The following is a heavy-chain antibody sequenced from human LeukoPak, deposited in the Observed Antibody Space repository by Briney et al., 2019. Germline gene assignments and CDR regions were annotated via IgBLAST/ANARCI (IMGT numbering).Heavy chain of an antibody. D-gene: IGHD3-22*01. V-gene: IGHV4-59*02. CDR2: VDYNGST. CDR1: GASVSSSH. J-gene: IGHJ3*02. Sequence: SETLSLTCTVSGASVSSSHWNWIRQSPGKGLEWIANVDYNGSTKYNPSLRGRGTMSLDTSRNQFYLKLESVTAADTAVYYCARRSYYYDSSGYYGTFDIWGQGTMVTVSS. CDR3: ARRSYYYDSSGYYGTFDI.